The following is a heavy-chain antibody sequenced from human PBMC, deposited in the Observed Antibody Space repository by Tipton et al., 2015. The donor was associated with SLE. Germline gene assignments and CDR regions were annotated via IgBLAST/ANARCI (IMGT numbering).Heavy chain of an antibody. CDR3: ASVPLLGDYVGAHFDF. Sequence: TLSLTCTVSGGSISRGNYYWSWLRQPGGEGLEWIGHIYTSGSTNYNPSLKSRVTISVDTSKNQFSLKLSSVTAADTAVYYCASVPLLGDYVGAHFDFWGQGTMVTVSS. CDR2: IYTSGST. D-gene: IGHD4-17*01. V-gene: IGHV4-61*09. J-gene: IGHJ3*01. CDR1: GGSISRGNYY.